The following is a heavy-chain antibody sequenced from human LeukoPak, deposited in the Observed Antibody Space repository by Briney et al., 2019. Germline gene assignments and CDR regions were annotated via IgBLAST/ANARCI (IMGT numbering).Heavy chain of an antibody. Sequence: GSLRLSCAASGFTFSSYGMHWVRQAPGKGLEWVASIKHDGSEKYYVDSVKGRFTISRDNAKNSLYLQMNNLRVEDTAVYYCARTSGTGWSHWGQGTLVTVSS. V-gene: IGHV3-7*01. D-gene: IGHD6-19*01. CDR1: GFTFSSYG. CDR3: ARTSGTGWSH. CDR2: IKHDGSEK. J-gene: IGHJ4*02.